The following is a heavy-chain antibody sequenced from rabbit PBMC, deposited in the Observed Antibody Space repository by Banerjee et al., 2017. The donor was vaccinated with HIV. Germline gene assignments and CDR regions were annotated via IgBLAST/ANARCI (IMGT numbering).Heavy chain of an antibody. CDR3: ARGYVYGGGSHYNL. J-gene: IGHJ4*01. V-gene: IGHV1S7*01. Sequence: QLVESGGGLVTLGGSLKLSCKASGIDFSLYYMSWVRQAPGKGLEWIGYIDPIFGTTYYATWVDGRFTISSHNAQNTLWLQLNSLTAADTATYFCARGYVYGGGSHYNLWGPGTLVTVS. CDR2: IDPIFGTT. D-gene: IGHD8-1*01. CDR1: GIDFSLYY.